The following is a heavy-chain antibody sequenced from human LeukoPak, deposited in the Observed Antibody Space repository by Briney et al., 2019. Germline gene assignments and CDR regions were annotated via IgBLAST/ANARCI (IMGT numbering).Heavy chain of an antibody. V-gene: IGHV1-2*02. CDR1: GYTFTGYY. J-gene: IGHJ6*02. Sequence: ASVKVSCKASGYTFTGYYMHWLRQAPGQALEWMGWINPNSGGTNYAQRFQGRVTMTRDTSISTAYMELSRLRSDDTAVYYCARAGAYYYYGMDVWGQGTTVTVSS. CDR2: INPNSGGT. CDR3: ARAGAYYYYGMDV. D-gene: IGHD3-10*01.